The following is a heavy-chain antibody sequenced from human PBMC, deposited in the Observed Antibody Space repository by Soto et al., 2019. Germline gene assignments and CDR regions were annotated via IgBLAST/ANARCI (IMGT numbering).Heavy chain of an antibody. D-gene: IGHD2-2*01. Sequence: PSETISQNCAVGGDCRCRGGQSWSWIRQPPGKGLEWIGYIYHSGSTYYNPSLKSRVTISVDRSKNQFSLKLSSVTAADTAVYYCARVPDRWGQGTLVTVSS. J-gene: IGHJ5*02. V-gene: IGHV4-30-2*01. CDR3: ARVPDR. CDR2: IYHSGST. CDR1: GDCRCRGGQS.